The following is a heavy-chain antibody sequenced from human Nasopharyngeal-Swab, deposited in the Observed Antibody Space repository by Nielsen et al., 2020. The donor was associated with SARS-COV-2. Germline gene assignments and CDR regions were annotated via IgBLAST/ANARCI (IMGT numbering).Heavy chain of an antibody. CDR3: ARSRKLMDV. Sequence: GESLKIFCAASGFTFSSYWMHWVRQAPGKGLVWVSRINSDGSSTSYADSVKGRFTISRDNAKNTLYLQMNSLRAEDTAVYYCARSRKLMDVWGQGTTVTVSS. V-gene: IGHV3-74*01. CDR2: INSDGSST. D-gene: IGHD6-13*01. J-gene: IGHJ6*02. CDR1: GFTFSSYW.